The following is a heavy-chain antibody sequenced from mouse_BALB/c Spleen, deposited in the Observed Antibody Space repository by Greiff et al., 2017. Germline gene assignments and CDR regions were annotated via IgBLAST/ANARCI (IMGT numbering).Heavy chain of an antibody. D-gene: IGHD1-1*01. V-gene: IGHV14-3*02. Sequence: VQLQQSGAELVKPGASVKLSCTASGFNIKDTYMHWVKQRPEQGLEWIGRIDPANGNTKYDPKFQGKATITADTSSNTAYLQLSSLTSEDTAVYYCAREFYYGSSYGDYYAMDYWGQGTSVTVSS. J-gene: IGHJ4*01. CDR2: IDPANGNT. CDR1: GFNIKDTY. CDR3: AREFYYGSSYGDYYAMDY.